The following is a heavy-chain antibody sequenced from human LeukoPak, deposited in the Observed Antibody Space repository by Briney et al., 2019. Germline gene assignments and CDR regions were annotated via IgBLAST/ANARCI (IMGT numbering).Heavy chain of an antibody. D-gene: IGHD3-10*01. CDR3: ALGSGSYYVQSEAFDI. J-gene: IGHJ3*02. CDR1: GLTFSSYG. V-gene: IGHV3-33*01. Sequence: GGPLRLSCAASGLTFSSYGMHGVRQAPGKGLEWVAVIWYDGSNKYYADSVKGRFTISRDNSKNTLYLQMNSLRAEDTAVYYCALGSGSYYVQSEAFDIWGQGTMVTVSS. CDR2: IWYDGSNK.